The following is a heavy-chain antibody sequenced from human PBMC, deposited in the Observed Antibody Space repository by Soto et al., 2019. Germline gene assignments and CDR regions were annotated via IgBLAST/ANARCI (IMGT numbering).Heavy chain of an antibody. Sequence: EVQLLESGGGLVQPGGSLRLSCAASGFTFSSYAMSWVRQAPGKRLEWVSAISGSGGSTYYADSVKGRFTISRDNSKNTLYLQMDSLRAEDTAVYYCAGLHLGELSYDPYCYCYMDVWGKGTTVTVSS. CDR3: AGLHLGELSYDPYCYCYMDV. J-gene: IGHJ6*03. CDR1: GFTFSSYA. D-gene: IGHD3-16*02. CDR2: ISGSGGST. V-gene: IGHV3-23*01.